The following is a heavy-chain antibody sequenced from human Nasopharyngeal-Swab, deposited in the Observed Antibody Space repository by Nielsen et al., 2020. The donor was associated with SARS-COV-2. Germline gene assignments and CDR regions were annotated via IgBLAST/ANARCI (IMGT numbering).Heavy chain of an antibody. V-gene: IGHV1-2*06. CDR3: ARKAGIAAAVGWFDP. Sequence: ASVKVSCKASGHTFTGYYMHWVRQAPGQGLEWMGRINPNSGGTNYAQKFQGRVTMTRDTSISTAYMELSRLRSDDTAVYYCARKAGIAAAVGWFDPWGQGTLVTVSS. CDR2: INPNSGGT. CDR1: GHTFTGYY. J-gene: IGHJ5*02. D-gene: IGHD6-13*01.